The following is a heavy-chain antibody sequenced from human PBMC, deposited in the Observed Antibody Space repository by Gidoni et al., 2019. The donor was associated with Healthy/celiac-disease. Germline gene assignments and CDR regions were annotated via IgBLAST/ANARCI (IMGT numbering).Heavy chain of an antibody. Sequence: QVQLVESGGGVVQPGRSLRLSCAASGFPFSSYGMHWVRQAPGKGLEWVAVIWYDGSNKYYADSVKGRFTISRDNSKNTLYLQMNSLRAEDTAVYYCARTEYYDFWSGPTPPYYYYYGMDVWGQGTTVTVSS. CDR2: IWYDGSNK. V-gene: IGHV3-33*01. D-gene: IGHD3-3*01. CDR1: GFPFSSYG. J-gene: IGHJ6*02. CDR3: ARTEYYDFWSGPTPPYYYYYGMDV.